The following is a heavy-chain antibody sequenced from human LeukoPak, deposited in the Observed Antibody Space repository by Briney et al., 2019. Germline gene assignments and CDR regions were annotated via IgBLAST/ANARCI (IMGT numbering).Heavy chain of an antibody. J-gene: IGHJ3*02. Sequence: PGGSLRLSCAISGFTFSACALTWVRQAPGKGLEWVSYISRSGSTRYYADSVKGRFTISRDNAKNSLYLQMNSLRAEDTAVYYCARVATMVRVPLDALEIWGERALVSVSS. V-gene: IGHV3-48*03. CDR3: ARVATMVRVPLDALEI. CDR1: GFTFSACA. CDR2: ISRSGSTR. D-gene: IGHD3-10*01.